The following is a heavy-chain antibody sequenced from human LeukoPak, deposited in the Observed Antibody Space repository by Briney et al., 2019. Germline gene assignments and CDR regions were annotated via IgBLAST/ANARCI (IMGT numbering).Heavy chain of an antibody. CDR2: IYYSGST. CDR3: ARGATPYGSGSYYNY. CDR1: GGSISSYY. D-gene: IGHD3-10*01. Sequence: SETLSLTYTVSGGSISSYYWSWIRQPPGKGLEGIVYIYYSGSTNYNPSLKSRVTISVDTSKNQFSLKLSSVTAADTAVYYCARGATPYGSGSYYNYWGQGTLVTVSS. V-gene: IGHV4-59*01. J-gene: IGHJ4*02.